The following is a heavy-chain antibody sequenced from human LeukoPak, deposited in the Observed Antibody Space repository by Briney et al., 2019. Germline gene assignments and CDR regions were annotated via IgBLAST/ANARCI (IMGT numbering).Heavy chain of an antibody. Sequence: PSETLSLTCTVCGGSISSGSYYWSWIRQPAGKGLEWIGRIYTSGSTNYNPSLKSRVTISVDTSKNQFSLKLSSVTAADTAVYYCAGTTVSYYYYYMDVWGKGTTVTVSS. J-gene: IGHJ6*03. D-gene: IGHD4-17*01. CDR3: AGTTVSYYYYYMDV. V-gene: IGHV4-61*02. CDR2: IYTSGST. CDR1: GGSISSGSYY.